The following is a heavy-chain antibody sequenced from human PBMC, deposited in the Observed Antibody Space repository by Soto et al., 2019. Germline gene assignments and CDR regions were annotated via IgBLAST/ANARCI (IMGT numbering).Heavy chain of an antibody. CDR1: GFTFSLYS. Sequence: EVHLVESGGGLVQPGGSLRLSCAASGFTFSLYSMSWVRQAPGKGLEWVSYISRSSTGIHYADSVKGRFTISRDDATNSMHLQMNSLRAGDTAVYYCAREVTWGLDVWGQGTTVSISS. J-gene: IGHJ6*02. D-gene: IGHD3-10*01. V-gene: IGHV3-48*01. CDR3: AREVTWGLDV. CDR2: ISRSSTGI.